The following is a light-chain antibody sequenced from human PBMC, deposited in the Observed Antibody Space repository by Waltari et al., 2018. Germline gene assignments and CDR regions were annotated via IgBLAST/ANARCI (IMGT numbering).Light chain of an antibody. CDR3: QQYYATPNT. CDR1: QSFSTN. J-gene: IGKJ2*01. CDR2: AAS. Sequence: EILLTQSPATLSVSPGERATLSCRASQSFSTNLAWYQQKPGQVPRLIIYAASTRATGVAARFSGSGSGTEFTLTISSLQPEDVAVYYCQQYYATPNTFGQGTNVEIK. V-gene: IGKV3-15*01.